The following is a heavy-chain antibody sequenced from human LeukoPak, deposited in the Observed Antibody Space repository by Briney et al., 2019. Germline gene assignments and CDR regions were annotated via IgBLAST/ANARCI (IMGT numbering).Heavy chain of an antibody. CDR1: GFTFSSYW. V-gene: IGHV3-23*01. CDR2: ISGSGGST. Sequence: PGGSLRLSCAASGFTFSSYWMSWVRQAPGKGLEWVSAISGSGGSTYYADSVKGRFTISRDNSKNTLYVQMNSLRAEDTAVYYCARAPTHFGVAIYFDYWGQGTLVTVSA. J-gene: IGHJ4*02. D-gene: IGHD3-3*01. CDR3: ARAPTHFGVAIYFDY.